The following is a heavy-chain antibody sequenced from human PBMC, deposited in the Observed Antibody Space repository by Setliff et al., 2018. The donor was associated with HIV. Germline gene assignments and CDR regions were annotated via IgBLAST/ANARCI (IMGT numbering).Heavy chain of an antibody. J-gene: IGHJ4*02. CDR2: IHPSGNT. D-gene: IGHD3-22*01. CDR1: GGTFSGHY. CDR3: ARSNYDSSFDY. Sequence: SETLSLTCAVYGGTFSGHYWSWIRQPPGQGLDWIGEIHPSGNTYYNPSLQSRVTISVDTSKNQFSLKLTSVTAADTAVYYCARSNYDSSFDYWGQGTLVTVSS. V-gene: IGHV4-34*01.